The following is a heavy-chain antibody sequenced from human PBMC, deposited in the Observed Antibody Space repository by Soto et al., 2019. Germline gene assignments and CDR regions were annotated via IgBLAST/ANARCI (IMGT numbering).Heavy chain of an antibody. Sequence: QVQLVQSGAEVKKPGASVKVSCKASGYTFTSYDINWVRQATGQGLEWMGWMNPNSGNTGYAQKFQGRVTMTRNTSXSXXDMELSSLRSEDTAVYYCARGGVFFFAAPTNPFDYWGQGTLVTVSS. CDR1: GYTFTSYD. CDR2: MNPNSGNT. J-gene: IGHJ4*02. CDR3: ARGGVFFFAAPTNPFDY. V-gene: IGHV1-8*01. D-gene: IGHD3-10*01.